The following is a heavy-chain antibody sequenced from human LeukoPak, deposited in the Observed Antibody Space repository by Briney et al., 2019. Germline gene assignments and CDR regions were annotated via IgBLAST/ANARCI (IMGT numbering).Heavy chain of an antibody. CDR2: ISSSGTRV. CDR1: GFSFIYS. J-gene: IGHJ6*02. Sequence: GGSLRLSCVASGFSFIYSMNWARQAPGKGLEWVAYISSSGTRVYYADSVKGRFTISRDDAKNSLYLQMNSLRVGDTALYYCARDVPMDVWGQGTMVTVSS. V-gene: IGHV3-48*01. CDR3: ARDVPMDV.